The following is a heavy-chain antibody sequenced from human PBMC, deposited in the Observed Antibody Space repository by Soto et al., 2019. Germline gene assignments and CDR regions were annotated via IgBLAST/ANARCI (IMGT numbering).Heavy chain of an antibody. Sequence: QVQLVQSGAEVKKPGSSVKVSCKASGGTFSSYAISWVRQAPGQGLEWMGGIIPIFGTANYAQKFQGRVTITADESTSTAYMEQSSLRAEDTAVYYCARRATVTKRPGWFDPWGQGTLVTVSS. D-gene: IGHD4-17*01. CDR1: GGTFSSYA. J-gene: IGHJ5*02. V-gene: IGHV1-69*12. CDR3: ARRATVTKRPGWFDP. CDR2: IIPIFGTA.